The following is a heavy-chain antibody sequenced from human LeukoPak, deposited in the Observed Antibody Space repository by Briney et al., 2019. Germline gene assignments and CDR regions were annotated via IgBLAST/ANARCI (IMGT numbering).Heavy chain of an antibody. CDR2: IIPIVGTT. J-gene: IGHJ4*02. D-gene: IGHD6-13*01. V-gene: IGHV1-69*13. CDR1: GGTFSSYA. CDR3: ARGAAAGRSVVRNYFDY. Sequence: SVKVSCKASGGTFSSYAISWVRQAPGQGLEWMGGIIPIVGTTNYAQKFQGRVTITADESSNTAHMELSSLRSEDSAMYYCARGAAAGRSVVRNYFDYWGQGTLVTVSS.